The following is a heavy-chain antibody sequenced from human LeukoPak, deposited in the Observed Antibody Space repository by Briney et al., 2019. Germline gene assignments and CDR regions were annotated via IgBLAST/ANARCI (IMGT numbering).Heavy chain of an antibody. CDR3: ARQGMAYCGGDCYPPNDY. V-gene: IGHV1-24*01. D-gene: IGHD2-21*02. CDR2: FDPEDGET. CDR1: GYTLTELS. Sequence: ASVKVSCKVSGYTLTELSMHWVRQAPGKGLEWMGGFDPEDGETIYAQKFQGRVTMTTDTSTSTAYMELRSLRSDDTAVYYCARQGMAYCGGDCYPPNDYWGQGTLVTVSS. J-gene: IGHJ4*02.